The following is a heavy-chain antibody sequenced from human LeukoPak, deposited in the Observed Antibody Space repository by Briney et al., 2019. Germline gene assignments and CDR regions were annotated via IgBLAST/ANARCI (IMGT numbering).Heavy chain of an antibody. V-gene: IGHV4-59*01. CDR3: ARETSQKGAHYMDV. J-gene: IGHJ6*03. CDR1: GGSISSYY. Sequence: SETLSLTCTVSGGSISSYYWSRIRQPPGKGLKWIGNIYYSGYTTYSPSLRSRVTISVDTSKNQFSLKLSSVTAADTAVYYCARETSQKGAHYMDVWGKGTTITISS. D-gene: IGHD3-16*01. CDR2: IYYSGYT.